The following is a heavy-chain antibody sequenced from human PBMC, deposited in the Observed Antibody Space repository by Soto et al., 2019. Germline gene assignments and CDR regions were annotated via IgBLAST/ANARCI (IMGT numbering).Heavy chain of an antibody. Sequence: SETLSLTCTVSGGSISSSNYYWGWIRQPPGKGLEWIGSIFYSGYTYYNPSLKSRVTISVDTSKNQFSLKLNSVTAADTAVYYCARDSPQYSYALNWFDPWGQGTLVTVSS. D-gene: IGHD5-18*01. CDR2: IFYSGYT. CDR1: GGSISSSNYY. J-gene: IGHJ5*02. CDR3: ARDSPQYSYALNWFDP. V-gene: IGHV4-39*02.